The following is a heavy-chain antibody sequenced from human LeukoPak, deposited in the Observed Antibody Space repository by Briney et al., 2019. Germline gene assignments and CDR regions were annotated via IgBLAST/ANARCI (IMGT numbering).Heavy chain of an antibody. CDR3: AKDVAAGFDP. J-gene: IGHJ5*02. CDR1: GFTFSSYA. CDR2: ISYDGSNK. V-gene: IGHV3-30-3*01. Sequence: GGSLRLSCAASGFTFSSYAMHWVRQAPGKGLEWVAVISYDGSNKYYADSVKGRFTISRDNSKNTLYLQMNSLRAEDTAVYYCAKDVAAGFDPWGQGTLVTVSS.